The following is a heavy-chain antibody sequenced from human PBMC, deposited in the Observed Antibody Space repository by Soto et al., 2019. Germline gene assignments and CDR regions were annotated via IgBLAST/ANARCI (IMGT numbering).Heavy chain of an antibody. V-gene: IGHV4-34*01. D-gene: IGHD2-15*01. CDR1: GGSFSGYY. J-gene: IGHJ5*02. Sequence: SETLSLTCAVYGGSFSGYYWSWIRQPPGKGLEWIEEINHSGSTNYNPSLKSQVTISVDTSKNQFSLKLSSVTAADTAVYYCARDHGYCSGGSCRMYNWFDPWGQGTLVTVSS. CDR3: ARDHGYCSGGSCRMYNWFDP. CDR2: INHSGST.